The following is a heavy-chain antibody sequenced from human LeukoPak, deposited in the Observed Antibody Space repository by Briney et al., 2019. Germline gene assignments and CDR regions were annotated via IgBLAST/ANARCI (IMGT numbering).Heavy chain of an antibody. D-gene: IGHD1-1*01. CDR1: GFTSQFTFSSRW. CDR3: HPLGYTSN. Sequence: QSGGSLRLSCAVSGFTSQFTFSSRWMHWVRQAPGKGLVWVSLVKTDGSPNYADSVRGRFTVSRDNAKNTLYLQMNNLRVEDTALYFCHPLGYTSNWGQGALVTASS. CDR2: VKTDGSP. J-gene: IGHJ4*02. V-gene: IGHV3-74*01.